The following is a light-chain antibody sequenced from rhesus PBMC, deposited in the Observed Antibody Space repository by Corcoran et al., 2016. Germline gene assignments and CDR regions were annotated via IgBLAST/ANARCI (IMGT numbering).Light chain of an antibody. Sequence: QSVLTQPPSVSGAPGQRVTISWTGSSSNFGGYYVQWYQQLPGTAPKLLIYENNKRPSGVSDRFSVSQPGTSPSLTITGLQSEDEADYYCQSYDSSLSAYIFGAGTRLTVL. CDR2: ENN. CDR3: QSYDSSLSAYI. V-gene: IGLV1-85*01. J-gene: IGLJ1*01. CDR1: SSNFGGYY.